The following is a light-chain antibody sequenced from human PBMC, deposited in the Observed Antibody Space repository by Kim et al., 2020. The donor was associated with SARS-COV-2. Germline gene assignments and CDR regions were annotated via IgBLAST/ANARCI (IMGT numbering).Light chain of an antibody. V-gene: IGKV1-16*01. J-gene: IGKJ5*01. CDR3: QQHKSYPFT. Sequence: AAVGGRVTITCRASQGIGNYLAWLQQKPGKAPKSLIYGTSNLQSGVPSRFSGSGSGTDFTLTIISLQPEDFATYYCQQHKSYPFTFGHGTRLEIK. CDR1: QGIGNY. CDR2: GTS.